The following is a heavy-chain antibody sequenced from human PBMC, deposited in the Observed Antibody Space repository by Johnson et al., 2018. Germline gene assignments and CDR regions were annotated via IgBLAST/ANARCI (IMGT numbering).Heavy chain of an antibody. D-gene: IGHD3-10*01. J-gene: IGHJ6*03. V-gene: IGHV3-9*01. CDR2: ISWNSGSI. CDR1: GFTFDDYA. CDR3: AKVSVPYYYGSGSYSYYNMDV. Sequence: VQLVESGGGLVQPGRSLRLSCAASGFTFDDYAMHWVRQAPGKGLEGVSGISWNSGSIGYADSGKGRFTISRDNAKNSLYLHMNSLRAEDTALYSCAKVSVPYYYGSGSYSYYNMDVWGKGTTVTVSS.